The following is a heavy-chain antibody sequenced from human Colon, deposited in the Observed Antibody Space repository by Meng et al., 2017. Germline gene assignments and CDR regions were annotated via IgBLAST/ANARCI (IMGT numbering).Heavy chain of an antibody. CDR3: ARDGSPKWTNHHHNNWFDP. Sequence: SETLSLTCTVSGDSISSGSHYWGWIRQPAGKGLEFLGRIESTGSTSYNPSLRSRLTISVDTSKNQFSLKLTSVTAADTAIYYCARDGSPKWTNHHHNNWFDPWGQGMQVTVSS. J-gene: IGHJ5*02. V-gene: IGHV4-61*02. CDR1: GDSISSGSHY. D-gene: IGHD1-14*01. CDR2: IESTGST.